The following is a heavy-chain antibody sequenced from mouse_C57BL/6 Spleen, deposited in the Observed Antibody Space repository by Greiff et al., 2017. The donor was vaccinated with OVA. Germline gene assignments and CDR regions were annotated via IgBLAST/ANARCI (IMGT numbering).Heavy chain of an antibody. CDR3: ARGATVVASFDY. CDR2: INPYNGGT. Sequence: DVQLQESGPVLVKPGASVKMSCKASGYTFTDYYMNWVKQSHGKSLEWIGVINPYNGGTSYNQKFKGKATLTVDKSSSTAYMELNSLTSEDSAVYYCARGATVVASFDYWGQGTTLTVSS. D-gene: IGHD1-1*01. J-gene: IGHJ2*01. V-gene: IGHV1-19*01. CDR1: GYTFTDYY.